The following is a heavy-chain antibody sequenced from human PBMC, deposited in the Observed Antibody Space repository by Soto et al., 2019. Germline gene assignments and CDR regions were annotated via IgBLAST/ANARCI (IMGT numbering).Heavy chain of an antibody. CDR1: GFTFSSYA. V-gene: IGHV3-23*01. CDR2: ISGSGGST. CDR3: ATTSTIVVVVAATFSYFDY. Sequence: GGSLRLSCAASGFTFSSYAMSWVRQAPGKGLEWVSAISGSGGSTYYADSVKGRFTISRDNSKNTLYLQMNSLRAEDTAVYYCATTSTIVVVVAATFSYFDYWGQGTLVTVSS. D-gene: IGHD2-15*01. J-gene: IGHJ4*02.